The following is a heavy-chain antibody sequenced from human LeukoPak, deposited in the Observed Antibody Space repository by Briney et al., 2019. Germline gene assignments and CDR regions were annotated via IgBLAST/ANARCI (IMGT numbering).Heavy chain of an antibody. CDR2: IKVDGSEE. Sequence: PGVSLRLSCAASGFAFHNYWMSWVRQAPGKGLEWVANIKVDGSEEYYVDSVKGRFTISRDNAKSSLYLQMNSLRAEDTAVYYCARNTAAIVLRYFYFYMDVWGKGTTVTVSS. J-gene: IGHJ6*03. V-gene: IGHV3-7*01. D-gene: IGHD2-2*02. CDR3: ARNTAAIVLRYFYFYMDV. CDR1: GFAFHNYW.